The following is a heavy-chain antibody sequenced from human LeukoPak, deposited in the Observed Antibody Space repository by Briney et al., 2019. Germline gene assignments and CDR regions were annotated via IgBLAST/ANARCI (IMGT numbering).Heavy chain of an antibody. Sequence: GGSLRLSCAASGFTFSSYGMSWVRQAPGKGLEWVSAISGSGGSTYYADSVKGRFTISRDNSKNTLYLQMNSLRAEDTAVYYCARDLLIAAAGTYWFDPWGQGTLVTVSS. CDR1: GFTFSSYG. J-gene: IGHJ5*02. CDR3: ARDLLIAAAGTYWFDP. V-gene: IGHV3-23*01. D-gene: IGHD6-13*01. CDR2: ISGSGGST.